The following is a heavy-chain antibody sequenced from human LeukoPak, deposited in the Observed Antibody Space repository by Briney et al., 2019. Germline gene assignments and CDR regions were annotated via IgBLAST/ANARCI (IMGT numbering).Heavy chain of an antibody. CDR1: AFTFSSYA. J-gene: IGHJ4*02. V-gene: IGHV3-23*01. CDR2: INGSGFIT. D-gene: IGHD3-16*01. Sequence: GGSLRLSCAASAFTFSSYAMTWVRQAPGKGLEWVSAINGSGFITYYADSVKGRFTISRDNSKNTLYLQMNSLRAEDTAIYYCAKDSSQGGDYFDYWGQGTLVSVSS. CDR3: AKDSSQGGDYFDY.